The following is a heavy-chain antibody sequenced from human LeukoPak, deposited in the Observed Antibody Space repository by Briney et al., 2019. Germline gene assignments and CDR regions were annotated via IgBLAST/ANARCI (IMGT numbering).Heavy chain of an antibody. CDR2: IDPSDSYT. J-gene: IGHJ4*02. CDR1: GYSFTSYW. Sequence: GESLKISCKGSGYSFTSYWIGWVRQMPGKGLEWMGTIDPSDSYTNYSPSFQGHVTTSADKSISTAYLQWSSLKASDTAMYYCARHPYYYGSGSYFPDYWGQGTLVIVSS. CDR3: ARHPYYYGSGSYFPDY. D-gene: IGHD3-10*01. V-gene: IGHV5-10-1*01.